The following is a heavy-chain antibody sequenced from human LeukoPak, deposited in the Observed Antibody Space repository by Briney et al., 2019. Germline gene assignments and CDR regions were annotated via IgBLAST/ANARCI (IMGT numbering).Heavy chain of an antibody. V-gene: IGHV4-34*01. CDR2: INRSGST. CDR3: ARGSPGAYYFDY. CDR1: GGSFSGYY. J-gene: IGHJ4*02. D-gene: IGHD1-26*01. Sequence: SETLSLTCAVYGGSFSGYYWSWIRQPPGKGLEWIGEINRSGSTNYNPSLKSRVTISVDTSKNQFSLKLSSVTAADTAVYYCARGSPGAYYFDYWGQGTLATVSS.